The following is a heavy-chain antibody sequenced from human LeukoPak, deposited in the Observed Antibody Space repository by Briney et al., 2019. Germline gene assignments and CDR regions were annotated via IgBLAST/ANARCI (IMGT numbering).Heavy chain of an antibody. V-gene: IGHV1-2*02. D-gene: IGHD3-10*01. CDR1: GYTFTNYY. CDR3: ARALLWFGEPSHIDY. J-gene: IGHJ4*02. CDR2: INPNSGGT. Sequence: GASVKVSCKASGYTFTNYYMHWVRQAPGQGLEWMGWINPNSGGTNSAQTYQDRVTLTTDTSISTAYMELRSLRSDDTAVYYCARALLWFGEPSHIDYWGQGALVTASS.